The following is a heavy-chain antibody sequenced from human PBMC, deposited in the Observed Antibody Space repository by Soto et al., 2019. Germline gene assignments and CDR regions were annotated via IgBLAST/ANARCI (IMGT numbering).Heavy chain of an antibody. Sequence: PGGSLRLSCAASGFPFSRYWMHWVRQDPGKGLVWVSRIKSDGSDTRYADAVTGRFTISRDNAKNTLYLQMNSLRVEDTAVYYCAESSTERGLGYWGQGTLVTVSS. D-gene: IGHD2-8*02. CDR1: GFPFSRYW. J-gene: IGHJ4*02. CDR3: AESSTERGLGY. CDR2: IKSDGSDT. V-gene: IGHV3-74*01.